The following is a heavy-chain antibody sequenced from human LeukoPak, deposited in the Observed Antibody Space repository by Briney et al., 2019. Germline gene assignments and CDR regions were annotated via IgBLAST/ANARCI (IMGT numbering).Heavy chain of an antibody. J-gene: IGHJ3*02. V-gene: IGHV3-21*01. CDR2: ISSSSSYI. CDR3: ARVLLWFGDPPGPDAFDI. Sequence: GGSLRLSCAASGFTFSSYWMHWVRQAPGKGLEWVSSISSSSSYIYYADSVKGRFTISRDNAKNSLYLQMNSLRAEDTAVYYCARVLLWFGDPPGPDAFDIWGQGTMVTVSS. CDR1: GFTFSSYW. D-gene: IGHD3-10*01.